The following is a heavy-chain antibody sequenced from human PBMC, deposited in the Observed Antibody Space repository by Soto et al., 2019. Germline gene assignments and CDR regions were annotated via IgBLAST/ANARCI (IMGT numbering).Heavy chain of an antibody. Sequence: ASVKVSCKASGYTFTSYGISWVRQAPGQGLEWMGWISAYNGKTNYAQKFQGRVTMTTDTSTSTAYMELRSLRSDDTAVYYCARKRITIFGVVIDALGFAPWGQGTLVTVSS. V-gene: IGHV1-18*01. CDR2: ISAYNGKT. CDR3: ARKRITIFGVVIDALGFAP. CDR1: GYTFTSYG. J-gene: IGHJ5*02. D-gene: IGHD3-3*01.